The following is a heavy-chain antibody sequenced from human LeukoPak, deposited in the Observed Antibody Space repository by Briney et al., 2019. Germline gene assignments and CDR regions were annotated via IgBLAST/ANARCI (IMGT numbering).Heavy chain of an antibody. CDR1: GFTFSNYA. D-gene: IGHD3-22*01. Sequence: GGSLRLSCAASGFTFSNYAMSWVRQPPGTGLEWVSIISESGGSTNYADSVKGRFTISRDNSKNTLFLQMNSLRAEDTAVYYCARRYYDTSGYYSLDYWGQGTLVTVSS. J-gene: IGHJ4*02. CDR3: ARRYYDTSGYYSLDY. CDR2: ISESGGST. V-gene: IGHV3-23*01.